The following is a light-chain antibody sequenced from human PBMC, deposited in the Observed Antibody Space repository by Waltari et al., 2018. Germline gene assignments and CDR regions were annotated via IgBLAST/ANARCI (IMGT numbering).Light chain of an antibody. Sequence: DIQMTPSPSSLSASVGDRVAITCRASQYINNFLNWYQEKPGKAPKLLIYGASNLQSGVPSRFSGSGSGADFTLTISSLDPEDVATYSCQQSYTTPPTFGQGTKVEIK. J-gene: IGKJ1*01. CDR3: QQSYTTPPT. CDR1: QYINNF. CDR2: GAS. V-gene: IGKV1-39*01.